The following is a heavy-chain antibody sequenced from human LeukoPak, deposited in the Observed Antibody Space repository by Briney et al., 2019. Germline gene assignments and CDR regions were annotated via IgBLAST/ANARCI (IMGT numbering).Heavy chain of an antibody. CDR1: GYTFTSYY. D-gene: IGHD3-16*02. CDR2: INPSGGST. CDR3: AAPRLGELSVDY. V-gene: IGHV1-46*01. J-gene: IGHJ4*02. Sequence: GASVKVSCKASGYTFTSYYMHWERQAPGQGLEWMGIINPSGGSTSYAQKFQGRVTMTRDTSTSTVYMELSSLRSEDTAVYYCAAPRLGELSVDYWGQRTLVTVSS.